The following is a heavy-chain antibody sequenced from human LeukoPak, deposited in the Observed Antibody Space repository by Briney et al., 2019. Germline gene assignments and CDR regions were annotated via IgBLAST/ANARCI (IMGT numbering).Heavy chain of an antibody. CDR2: IYYSGST. V-gene: IGHV4-39*01. Sequence: PSETLSLTCTVSGGSISSSSYYWGWIRQPPGKGLEWIGSIYYSGSTYYNPSLKSRVTISVDTSKNQFSLKLSSVTAADTAVYYCARGHTENYFDYWGQGTLVTVSS. CDR1: GGSISSSSYY. CDR3: ARGHTENYFDY. D-gene: IGHD5-18*01. J-gene: IGHJ4*02.